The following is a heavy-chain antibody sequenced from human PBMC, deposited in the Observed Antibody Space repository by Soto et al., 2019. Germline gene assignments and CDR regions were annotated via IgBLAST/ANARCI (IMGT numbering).Heavy chain of an antibody. CDR3: ARAPYGSGRGNWFDP. D-gene: IGHD3-10*01. J-gene: IGHJ5*02. CDR1: GFTFSSYA. CDR2: ISYDGSNK. Sequence: GGSLRLSCAASGFTFSSYAMHWVRQAPGKGLEWVAVISYDGSNKYYADSVKGRYTISRNNSKNTMYLQMNSLRAEDPAVYYGARAPYGSGRGNWFDPWGQGTLVTVSS. V-gene: IGHV3-30-3*01.